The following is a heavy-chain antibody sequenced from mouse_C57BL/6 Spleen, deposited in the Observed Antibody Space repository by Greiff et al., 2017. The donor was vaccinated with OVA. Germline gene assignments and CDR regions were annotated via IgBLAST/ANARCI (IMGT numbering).Heavy chain of an antibody. V-gene: IGHV1-55*01. Sequence: QVQLQQPGAELVKPGASVKMSCKASGYTFTSYWITWVKQRPGQGLEWIGDIYPGSGSTNYNEKFKSKATLTVDTSSSTAYMQLSSLTSEDSAVYYGARGPTIVTTGNYFDYWGQGTTLTVSS. CDR3: ARGPTIVTTGNYFDY. D-gene: IGHD2-5*01. CDR2: IYPGSGST. CDR1: GYTFTSYW. J-gene: IGHJ2*01.